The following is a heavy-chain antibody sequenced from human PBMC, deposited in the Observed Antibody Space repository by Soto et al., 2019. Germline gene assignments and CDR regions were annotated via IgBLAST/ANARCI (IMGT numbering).Heavy chain of an antibody. CDR1: GGSISSGGYY. V-gene: IGHV4-31*03. Sequence: QVQLQESGPGLVKPSQTLSLTCTVSGGSISSGGYYWSWIRQHPGKGLEWIGDIYYSGSTYYNPSLTSRLTISVDTSKHLLALKLSYVTAADTAVYYCARGRAVFFCSGRDDNWFDPWGQGTLVTVSS. CDR3: ARGRAVFFCSGRDDNWFDP. J-gene: IGHJ5*02. CDR2: IYYSGST. D-gene: IGHD2-15*01.